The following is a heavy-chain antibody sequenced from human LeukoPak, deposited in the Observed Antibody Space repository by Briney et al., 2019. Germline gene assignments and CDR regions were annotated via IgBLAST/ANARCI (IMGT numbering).Heavy chain of an antibody. Sequence: PSETLSLTCTVSGGSISSGDYYWSWIRQPPGKGLEWIGYIYYSGSTYYNPSLKSRVTISVDTSKNQFSLKLGSVTAADTAVYYCARDKWGAAGIFDYWGQGTLVTVSS. CDR1: GGSISSGDYY. D-gene: IGHD6-13*01. J-gene: IGHJ4*02. V-gene: IGHV4-30-4*01. CDR3: ARDKWGAAGIFDY. CDR2: IYYSGST.